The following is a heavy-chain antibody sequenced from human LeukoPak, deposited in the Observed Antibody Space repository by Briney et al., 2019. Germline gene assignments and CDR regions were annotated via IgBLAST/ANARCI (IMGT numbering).Heavy chain of an antibody. J-gene: IGHJ4*02. D-gene: IGHD6-13*01. CDR2: IGAYNGNT. V-gene: IGHV1-18*01. CDR3: ARLYGYSSSWQRGDFDY. Sequence: ASVKVSCKASGYTFTSYGISWVRQAPGQGLEWMGWIGAYNGNTNYAQKLQGRVTMTTDTSTSTAYMELRSLRSDDTAVYYCARLYGYSSSWQRGDFDYWGQGTLVTVSS. CDR1: GYTFTSYG.